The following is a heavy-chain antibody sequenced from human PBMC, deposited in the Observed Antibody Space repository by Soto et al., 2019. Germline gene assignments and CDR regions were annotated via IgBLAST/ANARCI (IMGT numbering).Heavy chain of an antibody. V-gene: IGHV3-23*01. CDR1: GFTFNSYA. J-gene: IGHJ4*01. CDR3: VRNYPLTGPLVD. CDR2: IGTDGNT. D-gene: IGHD3-9*01. Sequence: GGSLRLSCAASGFTFNSYAMNWVRQAPGKGLAWVSAIGTDGNTYYANSVKGRFTISRDNSRTTLYLQMKSLRVEDTAPYYCVRNYPLTGPLVDWGQGTLVTVCS.